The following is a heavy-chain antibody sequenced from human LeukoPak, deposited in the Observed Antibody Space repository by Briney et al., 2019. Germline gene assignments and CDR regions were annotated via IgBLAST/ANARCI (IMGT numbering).Heavy chain of an antibody. CDR3: ARGPTVTMTFDY. V-gene: IGHV3-74*01. J-gene: IGHJ4*02. Sequence: PGRSLRLSCAASGFTFNSYGMHWVRQAPGKGLVWVSRIKSDGSSTTYADSVKGRFTISRDNSKNTLYLQMNSLRAEDTAVYYCARGPTVTMTFDYWGQGTLVTVSS. CDR2: IKSDGSST. CDR1: GFTFNSYG. D-gene: IGHD4-17*01.